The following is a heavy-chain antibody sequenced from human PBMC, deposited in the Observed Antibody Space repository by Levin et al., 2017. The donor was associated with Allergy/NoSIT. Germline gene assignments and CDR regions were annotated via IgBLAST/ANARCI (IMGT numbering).Heavy chain of an antibody. D-gene: IGHD3-9*01. CDR2: ISYDGSNK. CDR3: ARSILGAFDI. V-gene: IGHV3-30-3*01. J-gene: IGHJ3*02. Sequence: LSLICAASGFTFSSYAMHWVRQAPGKGLEWVAVISYDGSNKYYADSVKGRFTISRDNSKNTLYLQMNSLRAEDTAVYYCARSILGAFDIWGQGTMVTVSS. CDR1: GFTFSSYA.